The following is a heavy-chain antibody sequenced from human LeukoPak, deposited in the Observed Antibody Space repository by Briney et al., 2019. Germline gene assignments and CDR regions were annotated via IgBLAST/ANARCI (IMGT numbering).Heavy chain of an antibody. J-gene: IGHJ4*02. CDR3: ASGGFYDFWSGYYTPFDY. CDR2: ISSSSGII. Sequence: GGSLRLSCAASGFTFSNYNMNWVRQAPGKGLEWVSYISSSSGIIYYADSVKGRFTISRDNSKNTLYLQMNSLRVEDTAMYYCASGGFYDFWSGYYTPFDYWGQGTLVTVSS. D-gene: IGHD3-3*01. CDR1: GFTFSNYN. V-gene: IGHV3-48*01.